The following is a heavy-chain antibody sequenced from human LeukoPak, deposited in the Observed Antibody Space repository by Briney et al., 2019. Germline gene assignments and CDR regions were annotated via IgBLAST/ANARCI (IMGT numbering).Heavy chain of an antibody. V-gene: IGHV5-51*01. J-gene: IGHJ4*02. CDR1: GYSFTNYW. CDR2: IYPGDSDT. Sequence: GEPLKVSCKTSGYSFTNYWIGWVRQMPGKGLEWMAIIYPGDSDTRYSPSFQGQVTISADKSISTAYLQWSSLKASDTAMYYCARRGPYSSSWYIDYWGQGTLVTVSS. D-gene: IGHD6-13*01. CDR3: ARRGPYSSSWYIDY.